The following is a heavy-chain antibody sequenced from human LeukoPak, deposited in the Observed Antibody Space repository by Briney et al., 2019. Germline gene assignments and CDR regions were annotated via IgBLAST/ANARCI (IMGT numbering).Heavy chain of an antibody. D-gene: IGHD3-9*01. V-gene: IGHV4-59*01. CDR1: GGSISSYY. Sequence: SEPLSLTCTVSGGSISSYYWSWIRQPTGKGLEWIGYIYYSGSTIYNPSLKSRVTISVDTSKNRFSLKLSSVTAADTAVYYCARVQFTDVLRYFDWLLEGAFDIWGQGTMVTVSS. J-gene: IGHJ3*02. CDR3: ARVQFTDVLRYFDWLLEGAFDI. CDR2: IYYSGST.